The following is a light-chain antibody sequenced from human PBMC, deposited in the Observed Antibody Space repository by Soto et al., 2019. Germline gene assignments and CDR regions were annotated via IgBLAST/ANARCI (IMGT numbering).Light chain of an antibody. J-gene: IGKJ2*01. V-gene: IGKV3-20*01. Sequence: EIVLTQSLGTLSLSPGERATLSCRASQSVRSNYLAWYQRKPGQAPRLLIYGASTRATGIPDRFSGTGSGPDFTLTISRLEPEDFAVYYCQQYGGSPYTFGQGTKLEIK. CDR3: QQYGGSPYT. CDR1: QSVRSNY. CDR2: GAS.